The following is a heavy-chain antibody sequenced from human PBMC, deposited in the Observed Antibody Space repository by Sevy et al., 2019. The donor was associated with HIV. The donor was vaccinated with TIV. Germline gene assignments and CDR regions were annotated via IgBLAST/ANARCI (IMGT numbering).Heavy chain of an antibody. V-gene: IGHV4-4*07. CDR1: GGSISSYY. CDR3: ARDRFRYGSSTSCDRHAFDS. Sequence: SETLSLTYTVSGGSISSYYWSWIRQPAGKGLEWIGRIYTSGSTNYNPSLKSRVTMSVDTSKNQFSLKLSSVTAADTAVYYCARDRFRYGSSTSCDRHAFDSWGEGTMVTVS. J-gene: IGHJ3*02. CDR2: IYTSGST. D-gene: IGHD2-2*01.